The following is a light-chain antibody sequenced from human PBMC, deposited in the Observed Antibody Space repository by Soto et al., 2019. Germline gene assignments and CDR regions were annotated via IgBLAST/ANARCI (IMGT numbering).Light chain of an antibody. Sequence: SYELTQPPSVSVSPGQTASITCSGDKLGDKYACWYQQKPGQSPVLVIYQDSKRPSGIPERFSGSNSGNTATLTISGTQAMEEGGYYCQAWDSSTVVFGGGTKLTVL. V-gene: IGLV3-1*01. CDR3: QAWDSSTVV. CDR2: QDS. J-gene: IGLJ2*01. CDR1: KLGDKY.